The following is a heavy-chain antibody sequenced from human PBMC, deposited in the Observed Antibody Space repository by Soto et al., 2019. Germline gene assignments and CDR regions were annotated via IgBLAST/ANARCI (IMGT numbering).Heavy chain of an antibody. CDR3: ARDDSSTWGWFDX. CDR2: IYYIWST. V-gene: IGHV4-59*12. D-gene: IGHD6-13*01. CDR1: GGSISSYY. Sequence: SLTCTVSGGSISSYYWSWIRQPPGKGLEWIGYIYYIWSTNYNPSLKRRVTISVDTSNNQFSLKLSSVTAADTAVYYCARDDSSTWGWFDXWGQGTLFTVSX. J-gene: IGHJ5*02.